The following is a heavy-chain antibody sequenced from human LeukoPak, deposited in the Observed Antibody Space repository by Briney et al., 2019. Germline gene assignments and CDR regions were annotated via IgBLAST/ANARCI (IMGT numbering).Heavy chain of an antibody. CDR1: GYSITSGYY. J-gene: IGHJ6*03. D-gene: IGHD3-10*01. CDR3: ARLGATYYYGSGSYYSLKNYMDV. CDR2: IYHSGDT. Sequence: PSESLSLTCIVSGYSITSGYYWGWIRQPPGKGLEWIGSIYHSGDTYYNPSLKSRLTISIDKSKNQFSLNLSSVTAADTAVYYCARLGATYYYGSGSYYSLKNYMDVWGKGTTVTISS. V-gene: IGHV4-38-2*02.